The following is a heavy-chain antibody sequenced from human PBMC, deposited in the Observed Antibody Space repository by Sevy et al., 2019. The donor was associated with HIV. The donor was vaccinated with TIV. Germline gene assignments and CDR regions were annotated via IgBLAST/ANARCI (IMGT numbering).Heavy chain of an antibody. CDR2: ISGSGGST. V-gene: IGHV3-23*01. Sequence: GGSLRLSCAASGFTFSSYAMSWVRQAPGKGLEWVSAISGSGGSTYYADSVKDQFTITRDNSKNTQYLQMNSLRAEDTAVYYCAKKGKLPEAAAGIIDYWGQGTLVTVSS. D-gene: IGHD6-13*01. CDR3: AKKGKLPEAAAGIIDY. CDR1: GFTFSSYA. J-gene: IGHJ4*02.